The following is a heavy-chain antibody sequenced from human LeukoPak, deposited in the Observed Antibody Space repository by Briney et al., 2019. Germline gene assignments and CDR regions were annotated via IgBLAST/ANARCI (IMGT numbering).Heavy chain of an antibody. J-gene: IGHJ4*02. CDR1: GFTFSSYS. CDR2: ISSSSSYI. CDR3: AKIRYGTGWYYDY. V-gene: IGHV3-21*01. D-gene: IGHD6-19*01. Sequence: SGGSLRLSCAASGFTFSSYSMNWVRQAPGKGLEWVSSISSSSSYIYYADSVKGRFTISRDNAKNSLYLQMNSLRAEDTAVYYCAKIRYGTGWYYDYWGQGTLVTVSS.